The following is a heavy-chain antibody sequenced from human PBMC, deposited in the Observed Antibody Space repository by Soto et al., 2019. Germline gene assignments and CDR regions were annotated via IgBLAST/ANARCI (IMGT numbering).Heavy chain of an antibody. CDR2: ISAYNGNT. Sequence: QVQLVQSGAEVKKPGASVKVSCKASGYTFTSYGISWVRQAPGQGLEWMGWISAYNGNTNYAQKLQGSVTMTTDTSTSTAYMELRSLRSADTAVDYCARVKYSPPSYHYYGIDVWGQGTTVTVSS. V-gene: IGHV1-18*01. J-gene: IGHJ6*02. CDR1: GYTFTSYG. CDR3: ARVKYSPPSYHYYGIDV. D-gene: IGHD5-18*01.